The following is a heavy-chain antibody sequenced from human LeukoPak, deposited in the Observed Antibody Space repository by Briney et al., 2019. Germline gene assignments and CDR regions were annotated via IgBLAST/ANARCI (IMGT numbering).Heavy chain of an antibody. CDR2: ISSNGGGT. CDR3: VSRYGAPPY. D-gene: IGHD4-17*01. Sequence: GGSLRLSCSVSGFTFSNYPMHWVRQAPGKGLEYVSGISSNGGGTYYADSVKGRFTISRDNSRNTLYLQMSSLRTDDTAVYYCVSRYGAPPYWGQGTLVTVSS. V-gene: IGHV3-64D*06. J-gene: IGHJ4*02. CDR1: GFTFSNYP.